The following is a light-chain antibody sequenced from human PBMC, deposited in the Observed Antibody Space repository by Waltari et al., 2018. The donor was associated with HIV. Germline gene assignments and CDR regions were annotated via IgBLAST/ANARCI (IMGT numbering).Light chain of an antibody. V-gene: IGLV2-14*01. CDR2: EVT. CDR3: SSYTNITTRL. Sequence: QSALTQPASVSGSPGQSITMSCTGTSSDVRDNNYVSWYQQHPGKAPKLIIYEVTYRPSGVSDRVSGSKSGDTASLTISGLQAEDEADYYCSSYTNITTRLFGGGTRLTVL. CDR1: SSDVRDNNY. J-gene: IGLJ3*02.